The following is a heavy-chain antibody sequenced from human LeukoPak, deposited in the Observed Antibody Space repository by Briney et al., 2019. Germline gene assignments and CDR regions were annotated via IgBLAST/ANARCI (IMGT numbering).Heavy chain of an antibody. Sequence: GGSLRLSCAATGFTVSSNYMIWVREAPGKGLVWLTVIYSGSSTYYADSVKCRFTIFSDNSQNMRFLPMNRLIPQDTAVYYCASDPHGGNSLDYWGQGTLVTVSS. CDR2: IYSGSST. D-gene: IGHD4-23*01. V-gene: IGHV3-66*02. CDR1: GFTVSSNY. J-gene: IGHJ4*02. CDR3: ASDPHGGNSLDY.